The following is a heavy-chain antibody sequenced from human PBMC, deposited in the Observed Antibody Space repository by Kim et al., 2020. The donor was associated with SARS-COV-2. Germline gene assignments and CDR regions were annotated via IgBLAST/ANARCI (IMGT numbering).Heavy chain of an antibody. J-gene: IGHJ4*02. CDR2: IYYSGST. Sequence: SETLSLTCTVSGGSISSGGYYWSWIRQHPGKGLEWIGYIYYSGSTYYNPSLKSRVTISADTSKNQFSLKLSSVTAADTAMYYCAREVDDSSGYYTGTRVDYWGQGTLVTVSS. CDR3: AREVDDSSGYYTGTRVDY. V-gene: IGHV4-31*03. CDR1: GGSISSGGYY. D-gene: IGHD3-22*01.